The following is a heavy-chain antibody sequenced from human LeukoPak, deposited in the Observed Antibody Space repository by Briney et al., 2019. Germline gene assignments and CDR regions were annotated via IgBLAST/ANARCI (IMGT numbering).Heavy chain of an antibody. CDR2: INSNRGST. Sequence: PGGSLRLSWAASGFTFSSYAMHWVRQAPGKGLEYVSGINSNRGSTYYADSVKGRFSISRDNSKNTLYLQMGSLRAEDMAVYYCARGGRYSSSSIDYWGQGTLVTVS. CDR3: ARGGRYSSSSIDY. D-gene: IGHD6-6*01. V-gene: IGHV3-64*02. CDR1: GFTFSSYA. J-gene: IGHJ4*02.